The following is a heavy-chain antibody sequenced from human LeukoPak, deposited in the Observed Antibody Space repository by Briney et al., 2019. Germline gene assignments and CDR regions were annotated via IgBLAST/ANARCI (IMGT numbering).Heavy chain of an antibody. CDR3: ASPGETAADI. Sequence: WGSLTLSCAASGFTFSAYYMHWVRQAPGKGLEWVALLSNGGSNKYYGASVRGRSTISRDNPEHTLYLQMNSLRAEDTAVYYCASPGETAADIWGQGTMVTVSS. V-gene: IGHV3-30*03. D-gene: IGHD1-14*01. CDR2: LSNGGSNK. J-gene: IGHJ3*02. CDR1: GFTFSAYY.